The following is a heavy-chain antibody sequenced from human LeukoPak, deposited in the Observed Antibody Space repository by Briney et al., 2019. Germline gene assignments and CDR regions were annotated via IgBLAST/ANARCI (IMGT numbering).Heavy chain of an antibody. J-gene: IGHJ4*02. D-gene: IGHD1-26*01. CDR3: ARGRHTDVLGTTLGPFWY. V-gene: IGHV4-34*01. CDR2: INHSGST. CDR1: GGSFNDYY. Sequence: PSETLSFTCAFPGGSFNDYYWSWIRQPPGKGLEWIGEINHSGSTNYNPSLKSRVTISVDTSKNQFSLKLSSVTAVDTAVFYCARGRHTDVLGTTLGPFWYWGQGTLLTVSS.